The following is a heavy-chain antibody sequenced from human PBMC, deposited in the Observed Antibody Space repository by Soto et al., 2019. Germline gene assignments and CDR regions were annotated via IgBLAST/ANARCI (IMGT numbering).Heavy chain of an antibody. V-gene: IGHV4-31*03. Sequence: PSETLSLTCTVSGGSISSGGYYWSWIRQHPGKGLEWIGYIYYSGSTYYNPPLKSRVTISVDTSKNQFSLKLSSVTAADTAVYYCARDRGDVYYYYYGMDVWGQGTTVTVSS. CDR3: ARDRGDVYYYYYGMDV. CDR1: GGSISSGGYY. D-gene: IGHD3-16*01. CDR2: IYYSGST. J-gene: IGHJ6*02.